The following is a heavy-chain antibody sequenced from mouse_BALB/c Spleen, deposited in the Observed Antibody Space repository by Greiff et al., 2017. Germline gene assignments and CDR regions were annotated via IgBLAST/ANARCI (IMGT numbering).Heavy chain of an antibody. CDR3: ARHEGSYYAMDY. CDR1: GYTFTDYY. Sequence: VQLQQSGAELARPGASVKLSCKASGYTFTDYYINWVKQRTGQGLEWIGWFYPGSGSIKYNEKFKDKATLTADKSSSTVYMELSRLTSEDSAVYFCARHEGSYYAMDYWGQGTSVTVAS. J-gene: IGHJ4*01. CDR2: FYPGSGSI. V-gene: IGHV1-62-2*01.